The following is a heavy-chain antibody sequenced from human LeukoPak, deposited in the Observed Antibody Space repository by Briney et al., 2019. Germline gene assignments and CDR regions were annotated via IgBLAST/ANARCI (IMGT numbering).Heavy chain of an antibody. CDR3: ARVGTDLIVVVVAATPSEAFDY. D-gene: IGHD2-15*01. CDR2: INPNSGGT. CDR1: GYTFTGYY. Sequence: ASVKVSCKASGYTFTGYYMHWVRQAPGQGLEWMGWINPNSGGTNYAQKFQGRVTMTRDTSISTAYMELSRLKSDDTAVYYCARVGTDLIVVVVAATPSEAFDYWGQGTLVTVSS. J-gene: IGHJ4*02. V-gene: IGHV1-2*02.